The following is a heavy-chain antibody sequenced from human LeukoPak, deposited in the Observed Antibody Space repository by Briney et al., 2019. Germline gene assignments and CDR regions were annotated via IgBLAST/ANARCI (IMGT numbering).Heavy chain of an antibody. D-gene: IGHD5-24*01. J-gene: IGHJ4*02. V-gene: IGHV1-69*04. CDR1: GGTFSSYT. CDR2: ITPILGIA. CDR3: ARDATIVEMATEYYFDY. Sequence: ASVKVSCKASGGTFSSYTISWVRQAPGQGLEWMGRITPILGIANYAQKFQGRVTITADKSTSTAYMELSSLRSEDTAVYYCARDATIVEMATEYYFDYWGQGTLVTVSS.